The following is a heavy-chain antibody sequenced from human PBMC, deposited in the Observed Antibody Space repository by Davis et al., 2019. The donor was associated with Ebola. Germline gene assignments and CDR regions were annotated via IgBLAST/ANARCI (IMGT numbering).Heavy chain of an antibody. Sequence: SETLSLTCTVSGGSVSSGSYYWSWIRQPPEKGLEWVGYIYYSGSTNYNPSLKSRVTISVDTSKNQFSLKLSSVTAADTAVYYCASTIFGQFDYWGQGTLVTVSS. CDR3: ASTIFGQFDY. J-gene: IGHJ4*02. V-gene: IGHV4-61*01. D-gene: IGHD3-9*01. CDR2: IYYSGST. CDR1: GGSVSSGSYY.